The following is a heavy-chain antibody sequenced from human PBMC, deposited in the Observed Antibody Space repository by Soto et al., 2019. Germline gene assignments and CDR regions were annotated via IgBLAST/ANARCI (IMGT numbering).Heavy chain of an antibody. CDR1: GFSISSSSYS. CDR2: IYYSGST. Sequence: SDTLSLTCSVSGFSISSSSYSWGWIRQPPGKGLEWIGTIYYSGSTHYNPSLEGRVAISADTPNNQLSLRLSSVTAADTAVYYCGRQPGHCGSTTCFGYYSVDVWGQGTTVT. V-gene: IGHV4-39*01. CDR3: GRQPGHCGSTTCFGYYSVDV. D-gene: IGHD2-2*01. J-gene: IGHJ6*02.